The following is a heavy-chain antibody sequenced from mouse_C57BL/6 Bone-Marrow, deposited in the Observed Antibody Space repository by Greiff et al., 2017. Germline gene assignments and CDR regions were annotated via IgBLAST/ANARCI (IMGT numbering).Heavy chain of an antibody. Sequence: QVQLQQPGAELVMPGASVKLSCKASGYTFTSYWMHWVKQRPGQGLEWIGEIDPSDSYTNYNQKFKGKSTLTVDKSSSTAYMQLSSLTSEDSAVYYCARGGDCYGSEYYFDYWGQGTTLTVSS. V-gene: IGHV1-69*01. D-gene: IGHD1-1*01. CDR3: ARGGDCYGSEYYFDY. CDR1: GYTFTSYW. CDR2: IDPSDSYT. J-gene: IGHJ2*01.